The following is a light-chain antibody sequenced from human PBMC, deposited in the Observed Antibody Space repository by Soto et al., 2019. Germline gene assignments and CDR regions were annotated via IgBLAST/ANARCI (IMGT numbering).Light chain of an antibody. CDR2: GAS. V-gene: IGKV3-15*01. CDR3: QQYNNWPPFT. CDR1: QSVRSN. J-gene: IGKJ3*01. Sequence: EIVLTQSPATLSLSPGERATLSCRASQSVRSNLAWYQQKPGQAPRLLIYGASTRVTGIPARFSGSGSGTEFTLTINSLQSEDFAVYYCQQYNNWPPFTFGPGTKVDIK.